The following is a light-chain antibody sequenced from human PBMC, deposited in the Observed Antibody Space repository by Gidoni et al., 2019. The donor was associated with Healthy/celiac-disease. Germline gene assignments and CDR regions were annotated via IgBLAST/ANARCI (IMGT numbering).Light chain of an antibody. J-gene: IGKJ1*01. Sequence: AIRMTQSPSSFSASTGDRVTITCRASQDISSYLAWYQQKPGKAPKLLIYAASTLQSGVPSRFSGSGSGTDFTLTISCLQSEDFATYYCQQYYSYPWTCGQXTKVEIK. V-gene: IGKV1-8*01. CDR1: QDISSY. CDR3: QQYYSYPWT. CDR2: AAS.